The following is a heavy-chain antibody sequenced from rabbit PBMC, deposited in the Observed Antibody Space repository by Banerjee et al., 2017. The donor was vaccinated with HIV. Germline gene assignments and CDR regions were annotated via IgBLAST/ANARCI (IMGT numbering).Heavy chain of an antibody. Sequence: QEQLEESGGGLVQPEGSLTLTCKASGFTLSSYWMWWVRQAPGKGLEWIACIGAGGSGTTYYASWAKGRFTISKTSSTTVTLQMTSLTAADTATYFCARDWADSNGYSYAYDLNLWGQGTLVTVS. V-gene: IGHV1S45*01. CDR2: IGAGGSGTT. D-gene: IGHD6-1*01. CDR1: GFTLSSYW. J-gene: IGHJ4*01. CDR3: ARDWADSNGYSYAYDLNL.